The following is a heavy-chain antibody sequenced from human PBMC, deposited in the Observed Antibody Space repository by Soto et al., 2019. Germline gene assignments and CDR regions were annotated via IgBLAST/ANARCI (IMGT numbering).Heavy chain of an antibody. CDR1: GYTFINKD. D-gene: IGHD3-10*01. CDR2: MDIKNDYT. CDR3: ARVDVWTSYYKRASWFDP. Sequence: QVQLVQSGATVKSPGASVKVSCKASGYTFINKDITWVRQAAGQGLEWMGWMDIKNDYTVYAQKFKGRVTMTRDTSIDTAYMELSGLRPEDTDVYYCARVDVWTSYYKRASWFDPWGQGTLVTVSA. J-gene: IGHJ5*02. V-gene: IGHV1-8*01.